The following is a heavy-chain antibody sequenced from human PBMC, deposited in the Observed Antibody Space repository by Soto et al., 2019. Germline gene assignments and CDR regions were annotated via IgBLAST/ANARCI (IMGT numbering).Heavy chain of an antibody. CDR1: GLSVSSTNW. CDR2: VFHPGIA. D-gene: IGHD2-8*01. CDR3: ARDPGGMVAPDY. J-gene: IGHJ4*02. V-gene: IGHV4-4*02. Sequence: PSETLSLTCAVSGLSVSSTNWWSWVRQTTGKGLEWIGEVFHPGIAKYNPSLESRVTMSMDESRNQLSLEIRSMTAADTAVYYCARDPGGMVAPDYWGQGTLVTVSS.